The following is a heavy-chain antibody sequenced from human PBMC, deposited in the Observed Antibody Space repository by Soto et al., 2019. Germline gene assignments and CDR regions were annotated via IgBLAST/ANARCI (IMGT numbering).Heavy chain of an antibody. D-gene: IGHD3-22*01. CDR2: INPNSGGT. J-gene: IGHJ5*02. Sequence: GASVKVSCKASGYTFTGYYMHWVRQAPGQGLEWMGWINPNSGGTNYAQKFQGWVTMTRDTSISTAYMELSRLRSDDTAVYYCARDGGGYYDSSDYYNWFDPWGQGTLVTVSS. V-gene: IGHV1-2*04. CDR3: ARDGGGYYDSSDYYNWFDP. CDR1: GYTFTGYY.